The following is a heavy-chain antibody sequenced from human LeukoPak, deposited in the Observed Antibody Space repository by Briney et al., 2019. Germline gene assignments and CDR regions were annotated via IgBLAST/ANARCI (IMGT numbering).Heavy chain of an antibody. J-gene: IGHJ6*03. CDR1: GFTFSSYE. Sequence: GGSLRLSCAASGFTFSSYEMNWVRQAPGKGLEWVSYISSSGSTIYYADSVKGRFTISRDNAKNSLYLQMNSLRAEDTAVYYCARGGIETYYYDSSGYFPSRYYYYMDVWGKGTTVTISS. V-gene: IGHV3-48*03. D-gene: IGHD3-22*01. CDR3: ARGGIETYYYDSSGYFPSRYYYYMDV. CDR2: ISSSGSTI.